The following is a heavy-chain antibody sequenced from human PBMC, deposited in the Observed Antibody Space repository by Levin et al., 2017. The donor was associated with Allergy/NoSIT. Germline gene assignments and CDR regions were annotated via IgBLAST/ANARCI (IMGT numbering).Heavy chain of an antibody. CDR2: ISAYNGNT. J-gene: IGHJ4*02. V-gene: IGHV1-18*01. Sequence: GESLKISCKASGYTFTSYGISWVRQAPGQGLEWMGWISAYNGNTNYAQKLQGRVTMTTDTSTSTAYMELRSLRSDDTAVYYCARAPGDYDILTGYYRGYYFDYWGQGTLVTVSS. CDR3: ARAPGDYDILTGYYRGYYFDY. D-gene: IGHD3-9*01. CDR1: GYTFTSYG.